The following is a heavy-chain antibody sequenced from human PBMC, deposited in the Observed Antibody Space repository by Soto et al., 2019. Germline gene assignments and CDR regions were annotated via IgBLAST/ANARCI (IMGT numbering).Heavy chain of an antibody. CDR3: AVTTSHYLYGMDV. V-gene: IGHV2-26*01. CDR1: GFSLTNALVG. CDR2: IFSNGEK. J-gene: IGHJ6*02. Sequence: QGTLKESGPVLLKPTETLTLTCNVSGFSLTNALVGVSWLRRPPGMALEWLAHIFSNGEKSYRPSLRSRLTISRDTSKSRLVLTMTNVDPADTATYYCAVTTSHYLYGMDVWGQGTTVSVSS. D-gene: IGHD1-1*01.